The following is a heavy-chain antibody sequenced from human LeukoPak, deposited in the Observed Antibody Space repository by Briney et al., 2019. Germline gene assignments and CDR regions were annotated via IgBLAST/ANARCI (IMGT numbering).Heavy chain of an antibody. Sequence: KPSETLSLTCAVYGGSISGYYWSWIRQPPGKGLEWIGEINHSGSTNYNPSLKSRVTISVDTSKNQFSLKLSSVTAADTAVYYCASEGVTDYFDYWGQGTLVTVSS. CDR3: ASEGVTDYFDY. CDR2: INHSGST. J-gene: IGHJ4*02. V-gene: IGHV4-34*01. CDR1: GGSISGYY. D-gene: IGHD5-18*01.